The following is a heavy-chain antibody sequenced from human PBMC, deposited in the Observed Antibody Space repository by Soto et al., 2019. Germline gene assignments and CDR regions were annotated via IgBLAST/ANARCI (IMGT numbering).Heavy chain of an antibody. CDR3: AKSPPLGYYDSSGYTLYDAFDI. CDR2: ISGSGGST. V-gene: IGHV3-23*01. J-gene: IGHJ3*02. Sequence: SLRLSCAASGFTFSSYAMSWVRQAPGKGLEWVSAISGSGGSTYYADSVKGRFTISRDNSKNTLYLQMNSLRAEDTAVYYCAKSPPLGYYDSSGYTLYDAFDIWGQGTMVTVSS. D-gene: IGHD3-22*01. CDR1: GFTFSSYA.